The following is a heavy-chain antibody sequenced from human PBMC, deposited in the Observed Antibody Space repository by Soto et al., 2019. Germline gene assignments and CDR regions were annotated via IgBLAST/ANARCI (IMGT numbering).Heavy chain of an antibody. Sequence: QVQLQQWGAGLVEPSETLSLICAVYGGSFSGYYWSWIRQPPGEGLEWIGEVNHRGRINYNPSLKSRVTILVDTSKNQFSLKVSSVTAADTAVYYCARRTESSGWSFDSWGQGTLVTVSS. CDR3: ARRTESSGWSFDS. CDR1: GGSFSGYY. D-gene: IGHD6-19*01. CDR2: VNHRGRI. V-gene: IGHV4-34*01. J-gene: IGHJ4*02.